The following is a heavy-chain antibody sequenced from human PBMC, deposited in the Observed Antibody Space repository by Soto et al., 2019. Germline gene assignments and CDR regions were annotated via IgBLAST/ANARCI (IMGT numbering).Heavy chain of an antibody. CDR1: GLTFSSFE. V-gene: IGHV3-48*03. J-gene: IGHJ4*02. CDR2: ISRGATTT. D-gene: IGHD3-9*01. CDR3: ATRSTDYYFY. Sequence: QAGGSLRLSCAVSGLTFSSFEMDWVRQAAGKGPEWISYISRGATTTYYADSVRGRFTISRDDAENSVFLQMDSLRVEDTAIYFCATRSTDYYFYWGQGTLVTVSS.